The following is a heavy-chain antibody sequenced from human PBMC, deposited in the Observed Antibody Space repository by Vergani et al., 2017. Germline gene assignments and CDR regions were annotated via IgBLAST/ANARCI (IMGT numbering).Heavy chain of an antibody. Sequence: VQLVESAGGVVQPGGSLRLSCAASGFTFSNFGMHWIRQAPGKGLEWVAFIGSSGPYINYADSVKGRFIISRDNTNNSLFLQLRSLRAEDAAVYYCARDCTSGGCPDNYGMDVWGQGATVTVSS. J-gene: IGHJ6*02. CDR2: IGSSGPYI. V-gene: IGHV3-21*02. CDR3: ARDCTSGGCPDNYGMDV. CDR1: GFTFSNFG. D-gene: IGHD2-8*01.